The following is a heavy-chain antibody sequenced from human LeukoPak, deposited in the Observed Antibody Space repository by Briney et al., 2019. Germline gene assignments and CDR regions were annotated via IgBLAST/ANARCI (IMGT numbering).Heavy chain of an antibody. CDR3: ARGEYYDSGAYYYAAFDP. J-gene: IGHJ5*02. CDR2: IYSSGST. CDR1: GGSISSYY. D-gene: IGHD3-22*01. V-gene: IGHV4-4*07. Sequence: SETLSLTCTVSGGSISSYYWSWIRQPAGKGLEWIGRIYSSGSTNYNPSLKSRVTMSVDTSKNQFSLKLSSVTAADTAVYYCARGEYYDSGAYYYAAFDPWGQGTLVTVSS.